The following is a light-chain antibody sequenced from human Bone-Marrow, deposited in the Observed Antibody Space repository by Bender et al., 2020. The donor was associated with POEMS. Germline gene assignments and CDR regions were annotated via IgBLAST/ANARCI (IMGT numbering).Light chain of an antibody. J-gene: IGLJ2*01. Sequence: VLTHPPSVSVAPGQTARITCGGDTIGRRSVHWFQQKPGQAPRALFYSTSNRYSWTPARFSGSLLGGKAALTLSGVQPEDEAEYYCLLYLGGSQHVVFGGGTKLTVL. CDR1: TIGRRSVH. CDR2: STS. CDR3: LLYLGGSQHVV. V-gene: IGLV7-43*01.